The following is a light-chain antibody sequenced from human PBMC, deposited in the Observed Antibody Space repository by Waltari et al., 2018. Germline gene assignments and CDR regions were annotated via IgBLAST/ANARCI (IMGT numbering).Light chain of an antibody. V-gene: IGLV2-8*01. J-gene: IGLJ2*01. Sequence: QSALTQPPSASGSPGQSVTISCTGTSSDVGGYNYVSWYQQYPGKAPKLMIYEVSKRPPGVPARVSGSKPGNTASLTVSGLLAESEADYYGSSYAGSNHFVVFGGGTKLTVL. CDR2: EVS. CDR3: SSYAGSNHFVV. CDR1: SSDVGGYNY.